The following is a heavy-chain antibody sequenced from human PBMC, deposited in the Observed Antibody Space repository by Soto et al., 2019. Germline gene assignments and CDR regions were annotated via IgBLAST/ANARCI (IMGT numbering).Heavy chain of an antibody. CDR2: IYYSGST. Sequence: TSETLSLTCSVSGGSISSGYYYWSWIRQPPGKGLEWIGYIYYSGSTNYNSSLKSRVTISVDTSKNQFSLKLTSVTAADTAVYYCARKAAGTAIDYWGQGTLVTVSS. J-gene: IGHJ4*02. D-gene: IGHD6-13*01. CDR1: GGSISSGYYY. V-gene: IGHV4-61*01. CDR3: ARKAAGTAIDY.